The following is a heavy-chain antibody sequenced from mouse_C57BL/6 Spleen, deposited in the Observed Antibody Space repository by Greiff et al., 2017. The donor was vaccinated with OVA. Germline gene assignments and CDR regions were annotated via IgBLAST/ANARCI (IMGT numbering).Heavy chain of an antibody. CDR1: GYAFSSSW. Sequence: VQLQQSGPELVKPGASVKISCKASGYAFSSSWMNWVKQRPGKGLEWIGRIYPGDGDTNYNGKFKGKATLTADKSSSTAYMQLSSLTSEDSAVYFCVTVVAPNWYFDVWGTGTTVTVSS. CDR2: IYPGDGDT. D-gene: IGHD1-1*01. V-gene: IGHV1-82*01. CDR3: VTVVAPNWYFDV. J-gene: IGHJ1*03.